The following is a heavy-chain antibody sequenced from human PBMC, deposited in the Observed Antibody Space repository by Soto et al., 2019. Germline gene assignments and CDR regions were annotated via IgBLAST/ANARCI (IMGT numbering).Heavy chain of an antibody. Sequence: QVQLQQWGAGLLKPSETLSLTCAVYGGSFSGYYWSWIRQPPGKGLEWIGEINHSGSTNYNPSLKSRVTISVDTSKNQFSLKLSSVTAADTAVYYCARGGRYYDSSGSDYWGQGTLVTVSS. CDR1: GGSFSGYY. D-gene: IGHD3-22*01. J-gene: IGHJ4*02. CDR2: INHSGST. CDR3: ARGGRYYDSSGSDY. V-gene: IGHV4-34*01.